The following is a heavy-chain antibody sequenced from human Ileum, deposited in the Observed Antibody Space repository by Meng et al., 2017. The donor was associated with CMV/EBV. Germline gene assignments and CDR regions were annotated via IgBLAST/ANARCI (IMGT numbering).Heavy chain of an antibody. Sequence: QVQPQGSGPGLVKPSETLSLTCTVSGDSTSGFFWSWIRQPAGKGLEWIGRIYSSGSTFYNPSLESRVTMSIDTSKNQFSLRLASVTAADTAVYFCAKEQSIGIAVTGIFDFWGQGALVTVSS. J-gene: IGHJ4*02. V-gene: IGHV4-4*07. CDR1: GDSTSGFF. CDR3: AKEQSIGIAVTGIFDF. CDR2: IYSSGST. D-gene: IGHD6-19*01.